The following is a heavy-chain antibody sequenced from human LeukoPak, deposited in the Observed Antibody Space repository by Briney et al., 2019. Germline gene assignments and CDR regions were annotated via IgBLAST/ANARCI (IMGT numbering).Heavy chain of an antibody. CDR1: RFTFSKTW. V-gene: IGHV3-7*01. Sequence: PGGSLRLSCTGSRFTFSKTWMMWVRQAPGKGLEWVANINQAGGDISYVDSVKGRFTISRDNAKSSLFLQMNSLRAEDAAIYYCATYVKWAAGDVWGQGTTVTVSS. J-gene: IGHJ6*02. CDR2: INQAGGDI. D-gene: IGHD1-26*01. CDR3: ATYVKWAAGDV.